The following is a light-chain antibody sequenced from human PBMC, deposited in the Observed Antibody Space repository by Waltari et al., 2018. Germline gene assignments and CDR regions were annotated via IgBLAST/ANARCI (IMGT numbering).Light chain of an antibody. CDR2: AVT. Sequence: QSALTQPPSASGSPGQSVTISCTGTSGDIGTYDHVSWYQQHPGKAPKVIVYAVTKRPSVFPDRFSGSKSGDTAFLTVSGLQAEDEADYYCSSYAGNYIYVFGTGTEVTVL. J-gene: IGLJ1*01. V-gene: IGLV2-8*01. CDR1: SGDIGTYDH. CDR3: SSYAGNYIYV.